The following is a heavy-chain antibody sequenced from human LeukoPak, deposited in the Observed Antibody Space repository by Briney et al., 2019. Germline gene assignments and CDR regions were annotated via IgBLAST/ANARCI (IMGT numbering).Heavy chain of an antibody. J-gene: IGHJ6*02. CDR2: IVVGSGNT. CDR1: GFTFTSSA. V-gene: IGHV1-58*01. Sequence: SVKVSFKASGFTFTSSAVQWVRQARGQRLEWIGWIVVGSGNTNYAQKFQERVTITRDMSTSTAYMELSSLRSEDTAVYYCAAAYYYDSSGYYNYYCGMDVWGQGTTVTVSS. D-gene: IGHD3-22*01. CDR3: AAAYYYDSSGYYNYYCGMDV.